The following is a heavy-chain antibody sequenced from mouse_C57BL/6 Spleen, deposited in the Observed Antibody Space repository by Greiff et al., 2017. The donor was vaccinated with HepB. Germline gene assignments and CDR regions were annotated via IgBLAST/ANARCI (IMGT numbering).Heavy chain of an antibody. Sequence: QVQLQQPGAELVKPGASVKMSCKASGYTFTSYWITWVKQRPGQGLEWIGDIYPGSGSTNYNEKFKSKATLTVDTSSSTAYMQLSSLTSEDSAVYYCARSRNYYGSSYEMAWFAYWGQGTLVTVSA. J-gene: IGHJ3*01. V-gene: IGHV1-55*01. CDR3: ARSRNYYGSSYEMAWFAY. D-gene: IGHD1-1*01. CDR1: GYTFTSYW. CDR2: IYPGSGST.